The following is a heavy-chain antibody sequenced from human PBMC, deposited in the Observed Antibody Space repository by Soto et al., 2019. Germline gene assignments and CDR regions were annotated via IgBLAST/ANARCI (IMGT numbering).Heavy chain of an antibody. D-gene: IGHD2-15*01. Sequence: SETLSLTCAVYGGSFSGSYWSGIRQPPGKGREWIGGIYYSGSTNYNPSLKSRVTISVDTSKNQFSLKLSSVTAADTAVYYCARQGLGYCSGGSCYLGYYYGMDVWGQGTTVT. V-gene: IGHV4-34*01. CDR2: IYYSGST. CDR1: GGSFSGSY. J-gene: IGHJ6*02. CDR3: ARQGLGYCSGGSCYLGYYYGMDV.